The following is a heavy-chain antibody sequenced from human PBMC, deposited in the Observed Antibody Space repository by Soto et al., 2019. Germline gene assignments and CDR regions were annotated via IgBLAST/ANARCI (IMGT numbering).Heavy chain of an antibody. CDR2: MSHSGGT. CDR1: GGSVNSGNYY. CDR3: ARVERGTATTVVDACDI. J-gene: IGHJ3*02. D-gene: IGHD1-1*01. Sequence: QVQLQQWGAGLLKPSETLSLPCAVFGGSVNSGNYYWSWIRQPPGKGLEWIGEMSHSGGTHFNPYRKSRVTISVDTSKNQFSLKRSAVTAADTALYYCARVERGTATTVVDACDIWGPGTMVTVSS. V-gene: IGHV4-34*01.